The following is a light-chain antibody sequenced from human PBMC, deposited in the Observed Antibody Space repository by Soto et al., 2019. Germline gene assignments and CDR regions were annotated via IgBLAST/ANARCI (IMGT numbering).Light chain of an antibody. J-gene: IGKJ5*01. CDR3: QQRSSVTT. V-gene: IGKV3-11*01. Sequence: EVVLTQSPATLSLSPGEGATLSCRASQSVSSHLAWYQQKPGQAPRLLIYDASKRATGIPARFSGNGFGTYFTLTISSPEPEDFAVYYCQQRSSVTTFGQGTRLEIK. CDR1: QSVSSH. CDR2: DAS.